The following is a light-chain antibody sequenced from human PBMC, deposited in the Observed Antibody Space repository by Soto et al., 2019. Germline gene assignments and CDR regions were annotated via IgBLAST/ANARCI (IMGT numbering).Light chain of an antibody. V-gene: IGLV1-47*01. CDR1: SSNIGSYY. Sequence: QSVLTQPPSASGTPGQRVTISCSGSSSNIGSYYGYWYQQFPGSAPTLLINRNDQLPPAVPDRFSGSKSGSSASPATSGPRSEDEAAYYCAAWDDSLGAVVFGGGTKLTVL. J-gene: IGLJ2*01. CDR2: RND. CDR3: AAWDDSLGAVV.